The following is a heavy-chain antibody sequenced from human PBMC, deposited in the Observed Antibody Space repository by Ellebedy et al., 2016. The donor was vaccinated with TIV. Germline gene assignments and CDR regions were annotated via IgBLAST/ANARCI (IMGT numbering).Heavy chain of an antibody. J-gene: IGHJ4*02. V-gene: IGHV3-30*18. Sequence: GESLTISCTASRFTFRDSGMHWVRPAPGRGLEWVALISDDISNRFYADSVKSRFTISRDNSNNTLYLQMNNLRTEDTAVYYCAKERQSRWVGPTYFDYWGQGTLVTVSS. D-gene: IGHD1-26*01. CDR2: ISDDISNR. CDR3: AKERQSRWVGPTYFDY. CDR1: RFTFRDSG.